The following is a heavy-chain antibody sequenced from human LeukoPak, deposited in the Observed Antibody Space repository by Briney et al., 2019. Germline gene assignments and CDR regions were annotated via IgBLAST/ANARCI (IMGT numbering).Heavy chain of an antibody. J-gene: IGHJ5*02. D-gene: IGHD5-24*01. CDR3: ARDEGGDGNNYNWFDP. Sequence: ASVKVSCKASGYTFTGYYMHWVRQAPGQGLEWMGWINPNSGGTNYAQKFQGRVTMTRGTSISTAYMELSRLRSDDTAVYYCARDEGGDGNNYNWFDPWGQGTLVTVSS. CDR1: GYTFTGYY. CDR2: INPNSGGT. V-gene: IGHV1-2*02.